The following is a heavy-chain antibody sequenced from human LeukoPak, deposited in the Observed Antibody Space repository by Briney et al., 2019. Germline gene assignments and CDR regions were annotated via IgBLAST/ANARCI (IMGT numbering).Heavy chain of an antibody. CDR2: ISYDGSNK. CDR3: ARGRVVVGAILY. Sequence: GGSLRLSCAASGFTFSSYAMHWVRQAPGKGLEWVAVISYDGSNKYYADSVKGRFTISRDNSKNTLYLQMNSLRAEDTTVYYCARGRVVVGAILYWGQGTLVTVSS. J-gene: IGHJ4*02. CDR1: GFTFSSYA. V-gene: IGHV3-30-3*01. D-gene: IGHD1-26*01.